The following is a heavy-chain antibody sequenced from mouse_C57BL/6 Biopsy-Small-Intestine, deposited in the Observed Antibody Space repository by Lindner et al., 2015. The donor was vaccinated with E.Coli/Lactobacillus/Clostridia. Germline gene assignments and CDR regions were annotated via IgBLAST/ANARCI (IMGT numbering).Heavy chain of an antibody. CDR2: IYPGDGDT. CDR1: GYAFSSSW. V-gene: IGHV1-82*01. D-gene: IGHD2-5*01. CDR3: ASSYYSNWYFDV. Sequence: VQLQESGPELVKPGASVKISCKASGYAFSSSWMNWVKQRPGKGLKWIGRIYPGDGDTNYNGKFKGKATLTADKSSSTAYMQLSSLTSEDSAVYFCASSYYSNWYFDVWGTGTTVTVSS. J-gene: IGHJ1*03.